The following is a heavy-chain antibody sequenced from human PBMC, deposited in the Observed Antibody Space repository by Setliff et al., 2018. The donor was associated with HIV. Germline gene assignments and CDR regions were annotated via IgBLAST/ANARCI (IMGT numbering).Heavy chain of an antibody. CDR1: GFTFSTSE. CDR3: AKEGLSDYDYVGFSEY. CDR2: ISDGGDTI. D-gene: IGHD5-12*01. J-gene: IGHJ4*02. Sequence: PGGSLRLSCVASGFTFSTSEMNWVRQVPGKGLEWISYISDGGDTIYYADSVKGRFTIFRDNSKNEMYLQVSGLRVEDTAVYYCAKEGLSDYDYVGFSEYWGQGTLVTVSS. V-gene: IGHV3-48*03.